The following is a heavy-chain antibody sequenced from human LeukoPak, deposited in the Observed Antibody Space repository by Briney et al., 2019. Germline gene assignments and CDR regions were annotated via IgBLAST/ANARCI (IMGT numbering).Heavy chain of an antibody. V-gene: IGHV3-48*03. CDR2: IPSSGSTI. J-gene: IGHJ4*02. Sequence: GGCLRLSCAASGFTFRRYEMNWVRPAPGKGVEWVSYIPSSGSTIYYADTVKGRFTISRDNAKNSLYLQMNSLRAEDTAVYYCARANYYDISGYDYWGQGTLVTVSS. CDR1: GFTFRRYE. CDR3: ARANYYDISGYDY. D-gene: IGHD3-22*01.